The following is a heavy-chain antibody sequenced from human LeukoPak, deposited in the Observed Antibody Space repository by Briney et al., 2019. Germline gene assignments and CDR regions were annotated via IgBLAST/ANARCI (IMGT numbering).Heavy chain of an antibody. V-gene: IGHV1-2*02. D-gene: IGHD3-22*01. Sequence: ASVKVSCKASGYTFTGYYMHWVRQAPGQGLEWMGWINPNSGGTNYAQRFQGRVTMTRDTSISTAYMELSRLRSDDTAVYYCARPYYDSSGYYPPIFDHWGQGTLVTVSS. CDR3: ARPYYDSSGYYPPIFDH. CDR1: GYTFTGYY. CDR2: INPNSGGT. J-gene: IGHJ4*02.